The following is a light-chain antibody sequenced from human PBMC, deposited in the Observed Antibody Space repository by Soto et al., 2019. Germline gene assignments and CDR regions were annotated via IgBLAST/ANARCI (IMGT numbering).Light chain of an antibody. Sequence: HSALTQPPSASGSPGQSVTISCTGTSSDVGGYNYVSWYQQHPGKAPKLMIYEVSKRPSGVPDRFSGSKSGNTASLTVSGLQAEDEADYYCSSYAGSLVVFGGGTKLTVL. CDR2: EVS. CDR1: SSDVGGYNY. J-gene: IGLJ2*01. V-gene: IGLV2-8*01. CDR3: SSYAGSLVV.